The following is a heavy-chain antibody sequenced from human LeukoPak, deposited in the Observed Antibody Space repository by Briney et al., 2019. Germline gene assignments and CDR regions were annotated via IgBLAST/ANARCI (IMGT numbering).Heavy chain of an antibody. Sequence: PGGSLRLSCAASGFTFSSYGMHWVRQAPGKGLEWVAVIWYGGSNKYYTDSVKGRFTISRDNSKNTVYLQMNSLRAEDTAVYYCARDMGTTVVLRGYFRYWGQGTLVTVSS. CDR2: IWYGGSNK. V-gene: IGHV3-33*01. CDR1: GFTFSSYG. J-gene: IGHJ1*01. D-gene: IGHD4-23*01. CDR3: ARDMGTTVVLRGYFRY.